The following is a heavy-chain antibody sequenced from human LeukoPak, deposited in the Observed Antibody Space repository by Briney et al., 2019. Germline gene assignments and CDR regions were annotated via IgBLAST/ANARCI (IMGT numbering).Heavy chain of an antibody. CDR2: IYHSGST. V-gene: IGHV4-30-2*01. CDR3: ARGIYGSYYRYFDL. D-gene: IGHD1-26*01. Sequence: PSETLSLTCTVSGGSISSGGYYWSWIRQPPGKGLEWIGYIYHSGSTYYNPSLKSRVTISVDTSKNQFSLKLSSVTAADTAVYYCARGIYGSYYRYFDLWGRGTLVTVSS. CDR1: GGSISSGGYY. J-gene: IGHJ2*01.